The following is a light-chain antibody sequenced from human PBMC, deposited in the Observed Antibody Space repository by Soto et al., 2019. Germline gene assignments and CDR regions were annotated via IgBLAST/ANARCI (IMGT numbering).Light chain of an antibody. Sequence: QSALTQPAPVSGSPGQSITISCTGTSSDVGGYNYVSWYQQHPGKAPKLMIYGVSDRPSGVSNRFSASKSGNTASLTISGLQAEDEADYYYCSYTSSSTPWVFGTGTKVTVL. CDR1: SSDVGGYNY. V-gene: IGLV2-14*03. J-gene: IGLJ1*01. CDR3: CSYTSSSTPWV. CDR2: GVS.